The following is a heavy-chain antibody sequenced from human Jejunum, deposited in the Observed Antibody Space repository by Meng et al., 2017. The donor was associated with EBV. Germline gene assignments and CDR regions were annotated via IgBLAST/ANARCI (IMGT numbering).Heavy chain of an antibody. J-gene: IGHJ4*02. CDR1: EDTFTGYYY. D-gene: IGHD6-13*01. CDR3: ARDGYSSGWYY. CDR2: INPYTGGT. V-gene: IGHV1-2*06. Sequence: QVQLVHSGAEVKKPGASVKVACKASEDTFTGYYYMHWVRQAPGQGLEWMGRINPYTGGTNYAQKFQGRVTMTRDTSNNTTYMEVNSLRSDDTAVYFCARDGYSSGWYYWGQGTLVTVSS.